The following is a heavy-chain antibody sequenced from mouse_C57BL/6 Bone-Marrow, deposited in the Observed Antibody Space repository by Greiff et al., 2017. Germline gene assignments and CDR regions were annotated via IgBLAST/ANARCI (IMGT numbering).Heavy chain of an antibody. CDR3: ARMVKGY. CDR2: INPGSGGT. Sequence: VQLQESGAELVRPGTSAKVSCKASGYAFTNYLIEWVKQRPGQGLEWIGVINPGSGGTNYNEKFKGKATLTADKSSSTAYMQLSSLTSEDSAVYFCARMVKGYWGPGTTLTVSS. CDR1: GYAFTNYL. D-gene: IGHD2-2*01. J-gene: IGHJ2*01. V-gene: IGHV1-54*01.